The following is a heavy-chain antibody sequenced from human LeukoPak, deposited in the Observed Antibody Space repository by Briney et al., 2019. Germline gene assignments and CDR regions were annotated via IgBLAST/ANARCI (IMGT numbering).Heavy chain of an antibody. J-gene: IGHJ4*02. CDR2: ISSGSSYI. V-gene: IGHV3-21*01. CDR1: GFTFSSYS. D-gene: IGHD5-24*01. CDR3: ARVSGGRWLQSFDY. Sequence: PGGSLRLSCAASGFTFSSYSMNWVRQAPGKGLEWVSSISSGSSYIYYADSVKGRFTISRDNAKNSLYLQMNSLRAEDTAVYYCARVSGGRWLQSFDYWGQGTLVTVSS.